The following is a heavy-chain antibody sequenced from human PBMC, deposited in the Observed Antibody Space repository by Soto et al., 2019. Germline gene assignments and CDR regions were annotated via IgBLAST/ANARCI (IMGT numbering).Heavy chain of an antibody. J-gene: IGHJ4*02. CDR2: MSYDGSDA. D-gene: IGHD3-10*02. V-gene: IGHV3-30*02. CDR1: GFIFSNNG. CDR3: TIVRVADSALDH. Sequence: SGGSLRLSCVGSGFIFSNNGMHWVRQTPGKGLEWVAFMSYDGSDAFYVDSVKGRFTISRDNSKNTLFLHMSNLRAEDTAMYYCTIVRVADSALDHWGQGTLVTVSS.